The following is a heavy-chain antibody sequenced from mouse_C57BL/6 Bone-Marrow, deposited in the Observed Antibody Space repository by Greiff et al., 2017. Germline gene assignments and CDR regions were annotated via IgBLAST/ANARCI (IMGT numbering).Heavy chain of an antibody. V-gene: IGHV5-6*01. CDR1: GYTFSSYG. D-gene: IGHD1-1*01. J-gene: IGHJ4*01. CDR3: ERQTVVHYYAMDY. Sequence: EVQVVESGGDLVKPGGSLKLSCAASGYTFSSYGMSWVRQTPDKRLEWVATISSGGSYTYYPDSVKERFTISRDNAKNTPYLQMSSLNAEDTVMYYCERQTVVHYYAMDYWGQGTSVTVSS. CDR2: ISSGGSYT.